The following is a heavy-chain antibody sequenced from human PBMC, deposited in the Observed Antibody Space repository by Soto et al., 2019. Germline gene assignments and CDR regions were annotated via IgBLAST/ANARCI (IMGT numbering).Heavy chain of an antibody. CDR3: AAGGYPSYGMDV. Sequence: SVKVSCKASGFTFTSSAVQWVRQARGQRLEWVGWIVVGSGNTNYAQKFQERVTITRDMSTSTAYMELSSLRSEDTAVYYCAAGGYPSYGMDVWGQGTTVTVSS. D-gene: IGHD6-25*01. CDR2: IVVGSGNT. CDR1: GFTFTSSA. J-gene: IGHJ6*02. V-gene: IGHV1-58*01.